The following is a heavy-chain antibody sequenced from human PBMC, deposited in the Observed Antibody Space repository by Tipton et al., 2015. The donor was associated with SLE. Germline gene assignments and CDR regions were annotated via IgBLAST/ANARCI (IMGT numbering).Heavy chain of an antibody. Sequence: GSLRLSCAASGFTFSSYAMSWVRQAPGKGLEWVSAISGSGGSTYYADSVKGRFTISRDNSKNTLYLQMNSLRAEDTAVYYCARDGLGDQLPAVLVDYWGQGTLVTVSS. CDR3: ARDGLGDQLPAVLVDY. CDR1: GFTFSSYA. D-gene: IGHD2-2*01. J-gene: IGHJ4*02. V-gene: IGHV3-23*01. CDR2: ISGSGGST.